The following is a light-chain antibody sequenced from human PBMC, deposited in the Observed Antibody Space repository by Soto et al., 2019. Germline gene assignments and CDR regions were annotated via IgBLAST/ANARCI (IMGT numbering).Light chain of an antibody. CDR2: GPS. V-gene: IGKV3-15*01. CDR1: QSISSS. Sequence: EILMTQSPATLSVSPGERATLSCRASQSISSSLVWYQQKPGQAPRLLIYGPSTRDTGIPARFSGSGSGTEFPLSLCSLQSEDVAVYFCQQYYRWPGTFGEGTKVEIK. CDR3: QQYYRWPGT. J-gene: IGKJ1*01.